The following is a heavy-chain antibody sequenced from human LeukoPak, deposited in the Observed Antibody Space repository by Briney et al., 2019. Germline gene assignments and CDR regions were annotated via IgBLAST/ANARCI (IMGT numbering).Heavy chain of an antibody. Sequence: SVKVSCRAWGGPFSSYAIIWVRQAPGQGLEWMGGIIPIFGTANYAQKFQGRVTITADESTSTAYMELSSLRSEDTAVYYCARVIMSSGWKRPANYFDYWGQGTLVTVSS. V-gene: IGHV1-69*13. CDR3: ARVIMSSGWKRPANYFDY. CDR1: GGPFSSYA. J-gene: IGHJ4*02. CDR2: IIPIFGTA. D-gene: IGHD6-19*01.